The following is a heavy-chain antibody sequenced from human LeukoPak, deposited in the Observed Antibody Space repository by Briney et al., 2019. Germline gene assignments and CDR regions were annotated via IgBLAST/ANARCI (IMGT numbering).Heavy chain of an antibody. V-gene: IGHV4-61*01. CDR3: ARESTVASFDY. D-gene: IGHD4-23*01. J-gene: IGHJ4*02. CDR2: IYYSGST. Sequence: SETLSLTCSVSGGSVSSGNYYWSWIRQPPGKGLEWIGYIYYSGSTKYNPSLKSRVTISVDTSKNQFSLKLSSVTAADTAVYYCARESTVASFDYWGQGTLVTVSS. CDR1: GGSVSSGNYY.